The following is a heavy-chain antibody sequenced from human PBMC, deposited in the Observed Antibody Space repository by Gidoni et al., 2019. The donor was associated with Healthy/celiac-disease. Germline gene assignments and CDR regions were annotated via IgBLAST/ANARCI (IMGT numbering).Heavy chain of an antibody. CDR3: AKLAGGIAAAGTEYLQVYYGMDV. J-gene: IGHJ6*02. Sequence: EVQLLESGGGLVQPGGSLRLSCAASGFTFSSYAMSWVRQAPGKGLEWVSAISGSGGSTYYADSVKGRFTISRDNSKNTLYLQMNSLRAEDTAVYYCAKLAGGIAAAGTEYLQVYYGMDVWGQGTTVTVSS. CDR1: GFTFSSYA. V-gene: IGHV3-23*01. CDR2: ISGSGGST. D-gene: IGHD6-13*01.